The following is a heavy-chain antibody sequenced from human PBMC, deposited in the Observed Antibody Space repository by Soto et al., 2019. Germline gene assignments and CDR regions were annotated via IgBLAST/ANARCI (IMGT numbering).Heavy chain of an antibody. CDR1: GYSFTSYW. CDR2: IDPSDSYT. CDR3: ARQVVVAATPYYYYYYGMDV. V-gene: IGHV5-10-1*01. Sequence: LGESLKISCKGSGYSFTSYWISWVRQMPGKGLEWMGRIDPSDSYTNYSPSFQGHVTISADKSISTAYLQWSSLKASDTAMYYCARQVVVAATPYYYYYYGMDVWGQGTTVTVSS. J-gene: IGHJ6*02. D-gene: IGHD2-15*01.